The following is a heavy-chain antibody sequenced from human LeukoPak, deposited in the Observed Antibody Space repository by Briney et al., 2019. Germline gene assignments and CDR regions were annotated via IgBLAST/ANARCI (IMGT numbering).Heavy chain of an antibody. V-gene: IGHV4-59*01. J-gene: IGHJ5*02. D-gene: IGHD3-3*01. CDR1: GGPISSYY. Sequence: ASETLSLTCTVSGGPISSYYWSWIRQPPGKGLEWIGYIYYSGSTNYNPSLKSRVTISVDPSKNQFSLKLSSVTAADTAVYYCARGHFEYYDFWSGYYMGLWFDPWGQGTLVTVSS. CDR3: ARGHFEYYDFWSGYYMGLWFDP. CDR2: IYYSGST.